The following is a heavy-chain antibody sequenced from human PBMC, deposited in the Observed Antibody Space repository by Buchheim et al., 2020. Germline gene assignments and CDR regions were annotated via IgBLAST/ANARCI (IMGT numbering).Heavy chain of an antibody. Sequence: QVQLVESGGGVVQPGRSLRLSCAASGYRFSDSSMHWVRQAPGKGLEWVAAIASDGNLKKYAESVKGRFTISRDVSKNTLYLQMNSLRAEDTAVYYCAKWSGTYPLYYFDYWGQGTL. D-gene: IGHD1-26*01. CDR1: GYRFSDSS. CDR2: IASDGNLK. CDR3: AKWSGTYPLYYFDY. V-gene: IGHV3-30*18. J-gene: IGHJ4*02.